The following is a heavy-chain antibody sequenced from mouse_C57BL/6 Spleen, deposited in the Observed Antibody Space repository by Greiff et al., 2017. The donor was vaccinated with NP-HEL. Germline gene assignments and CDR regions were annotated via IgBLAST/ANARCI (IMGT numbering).Heavy chain of an antibody. CDR2: IYPGDGDT. V-gene: IGHV1-82*01. D-gene: IGHD2-5*01. J-gene: IGHJ1*03. CDR1: GYAFSSSW. Sequence: QVQLQQSGPELVKPGASVKISCKASGYAFSSSWLNWVKQRPGKGLEWIGRIYPGDGDTNYNGKFKGKATLTADKSSSTAYMQLSSLTSEDSAVYFCARSGYSNYRGWYFEVWGTGTTVTGSS. CDR3: ARSGYSNYRGWYFEV.